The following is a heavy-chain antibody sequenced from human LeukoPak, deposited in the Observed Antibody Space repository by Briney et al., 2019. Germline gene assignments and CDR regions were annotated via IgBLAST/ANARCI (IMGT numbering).Heavy chain of an antibody. CDR1: GSISGYY. Sequence: KASETLSLTCTVSGSISGYYWSWIRQHPGKGLEWIGYIYYSGSTYYNPSLKSRVTISVDTSKNQFSLKLSSVTAADTAVYYCARAAMGNYYYYMDVWGKGTTVTVSS. CDR3: ARAAMGNYYYYMDV. V-gene: IGHV4-31*03. D-gene: IGHD5-18*01. CDR2: IYYSGST. J-gene: IGHJ6*03.